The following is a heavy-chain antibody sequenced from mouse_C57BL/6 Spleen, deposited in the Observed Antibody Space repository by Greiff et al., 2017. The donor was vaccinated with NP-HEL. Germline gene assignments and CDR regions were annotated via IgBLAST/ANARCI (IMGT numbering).Heavy chain of an antibody. D-gene: IGHD1-1*01. J-gene: IGHJ1*03. Sequence: EVKLQESGPGLVKPSQSLSLTCSVTGYSITSGYYWNWIRQFPGNKLEWMGYISYDGSNNYNPSLKKRITITRDTSKNQFFLKLNSVTTEDTATYYCARDKDTTYWYFDVWGTGTTVTVSS. CDR1: GYSITSGYY. CDR3: ARDKDTTYWYFDV. V-gene: IGHV3-6*01. CDR2: ISYDGSN.